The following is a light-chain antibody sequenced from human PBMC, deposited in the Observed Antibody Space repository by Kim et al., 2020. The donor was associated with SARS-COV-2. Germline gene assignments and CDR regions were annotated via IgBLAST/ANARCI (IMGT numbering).Light chain of an antibody. Sequence: SSELTQPPSVSVAPGKTARISCDGNNIGTKSVHWYQQRPGQAPVLVIYYDSDRPSGIPERFSGSNSGNTATLTISRVEAGDEADYFCQVWDSRGDPYVFG. V-gene: IGLV3-21*04. J-gene: IGLJ1*01. CDR2: YDS. CDR3: QVWDSRGDPYV. CDR1: NIGTKS.